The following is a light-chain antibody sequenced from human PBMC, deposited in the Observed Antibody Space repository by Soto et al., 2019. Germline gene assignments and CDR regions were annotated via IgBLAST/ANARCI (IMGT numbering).Light chain of an antibody. CDR2: HAF. V-gene: IGKV1-33*01. CDR3: QQYDNIPYT. Sequence: DIQMTQSPSSLSASVGDRVTITCQASQDISNYLNWYQQKPGKVPKLVIYHAFNLQTGVPSRFSGSGSGTDFTFSISSLQPEDIATYYCQQYDNIPYTFGQGTKLEIK. J-gene: IGKJ2*01. CDR1: QDISNY.